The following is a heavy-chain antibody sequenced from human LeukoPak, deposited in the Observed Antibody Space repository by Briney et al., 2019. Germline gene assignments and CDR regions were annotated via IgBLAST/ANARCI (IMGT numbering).Heavy chain of an antibody. Sequence: AVKVSCKASGGTFSSYAISWVRQAPGQGLEWMGGIIPIFGTANYAQKFQGRVTITTDESTSTAYMELSSLRSDDPAVYYCAVVVVPAAPNWFDPWGQGTLVTVSS. CDR3: AVVVVPAAPNWFDP. CDR1: GGTFSSYA. CDR2: IIPIFGTA. J-gene: IGHJ5*02. V-gene: IGHV1-69*05. D-gene: IGHD2-2*01.